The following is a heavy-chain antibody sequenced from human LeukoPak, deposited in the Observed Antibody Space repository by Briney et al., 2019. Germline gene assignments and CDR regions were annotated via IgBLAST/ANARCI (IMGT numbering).Heavy chain of an antibody. V-gene: IGHV4-30-4*08. J-gene: IGHJ4*02. CDR3: ARASGVYGDYFDY. D-gene: IGHD4-17*01. CDR1: GGSISSGGYY. Sequence: SETLSLTCTVSGGSISSGGYYWSWIRQHPGKGLEWIGYIYYSGSTYYNPSLKSRVTIPVDTSKNQFSLKLSSVTAADTAVYYCARASGVYGDYFDYWGQGTLVTVSS. CDR2: IYYSGST.